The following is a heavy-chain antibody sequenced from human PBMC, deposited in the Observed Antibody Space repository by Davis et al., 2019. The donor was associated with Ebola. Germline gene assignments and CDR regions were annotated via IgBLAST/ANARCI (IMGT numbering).Heavy chain of an antibody. CDR1: GFTVSSNY. D-gene: IGHD1/OR15-1a*01. Sequence: GESLKISCAASGFTVSSNYMSWVRQAPGKGLEWVSVIYSGGSTYYADSVKGRFTISRDNAKNSLYLQMNSLRAEDTAVYYCARVSNKSGMDVWGQGTTVTVSS. V-gene: IGHV3-53*01. CDR2: IYSGGST. J-gene: IGHJ6*02. CDR3: ARVSNKSGMDV.